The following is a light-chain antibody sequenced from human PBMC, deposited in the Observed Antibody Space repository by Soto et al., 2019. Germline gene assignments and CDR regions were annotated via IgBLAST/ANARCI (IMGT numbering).Light chain of an antibody. CDR2: EVS. Sequence: QSALTQPASVSGSPGQSITISCTGTSSDVGGYNYVSWYQQHPGKAPKVIIYEVSNRPSGVSTRFSGSKSGNTASLTISGLQAEDEADYYCTSYTSSSDIRVFGGGTKLTV. CDR1: SSDVGGYNY. V-gene: IGLV2-14*01. J-gene: IGLJ3*02. CDR3: TSYTSSSDIRV.